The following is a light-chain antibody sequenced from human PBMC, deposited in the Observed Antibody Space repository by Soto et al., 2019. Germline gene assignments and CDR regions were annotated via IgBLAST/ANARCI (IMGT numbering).Light chain of an antibody. J-gene: IGKJ5*01. CDR3: QQYNSYST. CDR2: KAS. CDR1: QIIRSW. V-gene: IGKV1-5*03. Sequence: DIQMTQSPSTLSASVGDRVTITCRASQIIRSWLAWYQQKPGKAPKLLIYKASSLESGVPSRFSGSGSGTEFILTISRLQPDDFATYYCQQYNSYSTFGQGTRLEIK.